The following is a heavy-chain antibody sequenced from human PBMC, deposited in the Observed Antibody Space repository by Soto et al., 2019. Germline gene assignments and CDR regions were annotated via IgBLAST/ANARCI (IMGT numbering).Heavy chain of an antibody. CDR2: ISSSSSYI. CDR1: GFTFSSYS. V-gene: IGHV3-21*01. D-gene: IGHD3-10*01. Sequence: EVQLVESGGGLVKPGGSLRLSCAASGFTFSSYSMNWVRQAPGKGLEWVSSISSSSSYIYYADSVKGRFTISRDNAKNSLYLQMNSLRAEDTAVYYCATPYGSGSYYPNYYCYYGMDVWGQGTTVTVSS. CDR3: ATPYGSGSYYPNYYCYYGMDV. J-gene: IGHJ6*02.